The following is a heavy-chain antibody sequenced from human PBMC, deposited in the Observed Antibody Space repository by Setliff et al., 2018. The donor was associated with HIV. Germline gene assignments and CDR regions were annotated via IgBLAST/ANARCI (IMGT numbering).Heavy chain of an antibody. Sequence: GESLTISCAASGFTFNIYAMNWVRQVPGKGLEWVSHITSGSSTIYYADSVKGRFTISRDNAKNSLSLQMNSLRAEDTAVYYCASGGGGYSGSRWFDYWGRGTLVTVSS. CDR3: ASGGGGYSGSRWFDY. V-gene: IGHV3-48*01. CDR1: GFTFNIYA. J-gene: IGHJ4*02. CDR2: ITSGSSTI. D-gene: IGHD2-21*02.